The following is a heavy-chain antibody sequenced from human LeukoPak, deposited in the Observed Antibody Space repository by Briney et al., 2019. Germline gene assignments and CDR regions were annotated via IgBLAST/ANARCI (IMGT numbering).Heavy chain of an antibody. CDR1: GFTFSPYW. CDR3: ARVGTGSYWFDP. D-gene: IGHD6-6*01. J-gene: IGHJ5*02. Sequence: PGGSLRLSCAASGFTFSPYWMHWVRQAPGKGLVWVSRINPDGSSTTYADSVKGRFTISRDNAKNTLYLQMNSLRAEDTAVYYCARVGTGSYWFDPWGQGTLVTVSS. V-gene: IGHV3-74*01. CDR2: INPDGSST.